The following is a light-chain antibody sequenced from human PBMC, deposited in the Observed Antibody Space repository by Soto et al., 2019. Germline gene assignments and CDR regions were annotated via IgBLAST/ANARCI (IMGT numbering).Light chain of an antibody. CDR1: QSISSW. J-gene: IGKJ4*01. Sequence: DIQMTQSPSTLSASVGYRFTITCRASQSISSWLAWYQQKPGKAPKLLIYDASSLESGVPSRFSGSGSGTEFTLTISSLQPDDFAVYYCQQRSNWPLTFGGGTKVDIK. CDR2: DAS. CDR3: QQRSNWPLT. V-gene: IGKV1-5*01.